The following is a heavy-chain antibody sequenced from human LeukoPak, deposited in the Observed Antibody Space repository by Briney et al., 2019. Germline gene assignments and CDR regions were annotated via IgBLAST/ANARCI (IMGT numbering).Heavy chain of an antibody. D-gene: IGHD6-13*01. CDR3: ARESSWYYFDY. CDR2: INPNSGGT. CDR1: GYSFTTYW. Sequence: GESLKISCKGSGYSFTTYWIGWVRQMPGKGLEWMGWINPNSGGTNYAQKFQGRVTMTRDTSISTAYMELSRLRSDDTAVYYCARESSWYYFDYWGQGTLVTVSS. J-gene: IGHJ4*02. V-gene: IGHV1-2*02.